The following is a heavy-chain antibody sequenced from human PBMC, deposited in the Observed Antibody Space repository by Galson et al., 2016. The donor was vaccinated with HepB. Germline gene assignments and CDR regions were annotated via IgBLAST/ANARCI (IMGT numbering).Heavy chain of an antibody. CDR2: ISGTSTYT. D-gene: IGHD3-16*01. V-gene: IGHV3-11*06. CDR3: ARPPEGDRRYFDL. CDR1: GFTFSDYY. Sequence: SLRLSCAASGFTFSDYYMSWIRQAPGKGLEWVSDISGTSTYTNYADSVKGRFTISRDNAKNSLYLQMNSLRAEDTAVYYCARPPEGDRRYFDLWGRGTLVTVSS. J-gene: IGHJ2*01.